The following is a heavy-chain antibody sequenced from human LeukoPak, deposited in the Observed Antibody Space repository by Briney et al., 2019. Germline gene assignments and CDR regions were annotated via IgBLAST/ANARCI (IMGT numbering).Heavy chain of an antibody. D-gene: IGHD3-3*01. J-gene: IGHJ6*04. CDR1: GGSISSYY. CDR3: ARDELRFLEWPLGSRIDV. V-gene: IGHV4-4*07. Sequence: SETLSLTCTVSGGSISSYYWSWIRQPAGKGLEWIGRIYTSGSTNYNPSLKSRVTMSVDTSKNQFSLKLSSVTAADTAVYYCARDELRFLEWPLGSRIDVWGKGTTVTVSS. CDR2: IYTSGST.